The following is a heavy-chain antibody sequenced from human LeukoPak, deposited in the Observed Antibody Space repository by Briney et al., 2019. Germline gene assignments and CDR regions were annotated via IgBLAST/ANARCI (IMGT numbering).Heavy chain of an antibody. Sequence: PGGSLRLSCAASGFTFSDYYMSWIRQAPGKGLEWVSYISSSGSNIYYADSVQGRFIISRDNAKNSLYLQMNSLIAEDTAVCYCATVWARQGMATFLWYFDYWGQGTLVTVSS. CDR3: ATVWARQGMATFLWYFDY. CDR2: ISSSGSNI. J-gene: IGHJ4*02. D-gene: IGHD5-24*01. CDR1: GFTFSDYY. V-gene: IGHV3-11*01.